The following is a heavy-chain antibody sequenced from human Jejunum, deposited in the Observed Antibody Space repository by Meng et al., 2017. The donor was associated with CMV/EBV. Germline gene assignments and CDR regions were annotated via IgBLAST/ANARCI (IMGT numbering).Heavy chain of an antibody. V-gene: IGHV3-30*02. D-gene: IGHD3-10*01. Sequence: SGGGVGPPWGSLYLSCSGSGTTFSDAGSRWVRQAPGKGLEWVAFIYSDGSNKYYADSVKGRFTISRDNSENTVYLQMNSLRPEDTAVYYCAKDKGKMYFDYWGQGTLVTVSS. CDR1: GTTFSDAG. J-gene: IGHJ4*02. CDR3: AKDKGKMYFDY. CDR2: IYSDGSNK.